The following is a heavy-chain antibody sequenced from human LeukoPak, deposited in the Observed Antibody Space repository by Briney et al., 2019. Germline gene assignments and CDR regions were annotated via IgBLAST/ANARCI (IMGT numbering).Heavy chain of an antibody. J-gene: IGHJ4*02. Sequence: ASVKVSCKASGYSFTSNYIHWVRQAPGQGLEWMGMIYPRDGSTSYAQKFQGRVTVSRDTSTSTVHMELSGLRSEDTAVYYCARDQEAFDYWGQGTLVTVSS. CDR1: GYSFTSNY. V-gene: IGHV1-46*01. CDR2: IYPRDGST. CDR3: ARDQEAFDY.